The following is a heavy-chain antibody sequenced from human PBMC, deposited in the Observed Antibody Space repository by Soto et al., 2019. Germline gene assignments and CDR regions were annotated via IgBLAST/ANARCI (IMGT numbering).Heavy chain of an antibody. CDR1: GYTFTSYA. CDR3: ARDGGDCGYRLAYYYYIGMDV. CDR2: INAGNGNT. D-gene: IGHD2-21*02. Sequence: GASVKVSCKASGYTFTSYAMHWVRQAPGQRLEWMGWINAGNGNTKYSQKFQDRITITRDTSASTVYMELSGLRSEDTAVYYCARDGGDCGYRLAYYYYIGMDVWGQGTAVTVSS. J-gene: IGHJ6*02. V-gene: IGHV1-3*01.